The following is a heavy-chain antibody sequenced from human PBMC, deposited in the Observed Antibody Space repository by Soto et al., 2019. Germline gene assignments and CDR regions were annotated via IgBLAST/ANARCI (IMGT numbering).Heavy chain of an antibody. J-gene: IGHJ4*02. CDR1: GASISSSNC. V-gene: IGHV4-4*02. CDR2: IFQSGST. Sequence: SETLSLTCTISGASISSSNCWNWVRQPPGKGLEWIGEIFQSGSTNYNPSFKSRVTISMDEPKNQFSLKLSSVTAADTAMYYCAKIAVSGPFDYWGQGILVTVSS. CDR3: AKIAVSGPFDY. D-gene: IGHD6-19*01.